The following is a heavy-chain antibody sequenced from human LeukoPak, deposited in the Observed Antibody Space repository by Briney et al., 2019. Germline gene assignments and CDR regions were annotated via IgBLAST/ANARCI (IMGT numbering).Heavy chain of an antibody. CDR2: ISDDGGTT. D-gene: IGHD1-26*01. CDR1: GFIFSNYA. J-gene: IGHJ4*02. V-gene: IGHV3-23*01. Sequence: GGSLRLSCAASGFIFSNYAMGWVRQAPGKGLEWVSAISDDGGTTHYADSVKGRFTISRGNFEKTLYLQMSNVRAEDTAFYYCAKVREGGYFDYWGQGTLVTVSS. CDR3: AKVREGGYFDY.